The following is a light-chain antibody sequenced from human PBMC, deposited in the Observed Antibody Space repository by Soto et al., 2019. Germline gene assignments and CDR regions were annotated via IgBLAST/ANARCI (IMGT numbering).Light chain of an antibody. CDR3: QQYGSSPT. V-gene: IGKV3-20*01. J-gene: IGKJ4*01. CDR1: QSISRSD. Sequence: EIVLTPSPGTVSLSPGESATLSCRASQSISRSDLAWYQHRPGQSPRLLIYATSSRATGIPDRFTGGGAGTGFTLTISRLEPEDSAVYYCQQYGSSPTFGGGTKVDIK. CDR2: ATS.